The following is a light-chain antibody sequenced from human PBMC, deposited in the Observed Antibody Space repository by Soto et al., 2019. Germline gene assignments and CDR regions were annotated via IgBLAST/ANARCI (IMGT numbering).Light chain of an antibody. Sequence: ELVLSQSPDTLSLSPGDTAALSCRASQSLTNSFLAWFQQKPGQSPRLLIYGASSRAPGIPDRFSASGSGTDFTLTISRLEPEDFAVYYCQHYGRSPWTFGQGTKVEIK. CDR3: QHYGRSPWT. J-gene: IGKJ1*01. V-gene: IGKV3-20*01. CDR1: QSLTNSF. CDR2: GAS.